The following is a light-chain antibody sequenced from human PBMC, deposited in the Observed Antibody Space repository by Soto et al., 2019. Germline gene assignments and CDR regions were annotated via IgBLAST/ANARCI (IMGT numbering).Light chain of an antibody. CDR2: AAS. CDR1: ESISRH. J-gene: IGKJ5*01. V-gene: IGKV1-39*01. CDR3: QQSYSTPSIT. Sequence: DIQMTQSPSSLSAFVGDRVTITCRASESISRHLNWYQQKPGKAPKLLIYAASSLQNGVPSRFSGGGSGTDFTITISNLQPADFATYYCQQSYSTPSITFGQGTRLEIK.